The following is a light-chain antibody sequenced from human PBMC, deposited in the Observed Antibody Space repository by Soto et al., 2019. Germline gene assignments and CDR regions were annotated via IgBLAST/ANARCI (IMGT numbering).Light chain of an antibody. V-gene: IGKV3-15*01. Sequence: IMMRRSPATLSVSPGEGLTLSCRASQSISRTLAWYQQRPGQAPRLLIYGASSRATGIPARFSGSGSGTEFTLTISSLQSEDFAVYYCQQRSNWPPIPFRQGTRLEI. CDR3: QQRSNWPPIP. CDR1: QSISRT. J-gene: IGKJ5*01. CDR2: GAS.